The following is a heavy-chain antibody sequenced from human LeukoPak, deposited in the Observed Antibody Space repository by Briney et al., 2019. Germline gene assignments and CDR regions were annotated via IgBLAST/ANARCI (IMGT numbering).Heavy chain of an antibody. J-gene: IGHJ3*02. V-gene: IGHV1-69*13. CDR1: VCTFSSYA. D-gene: IGHD2-15*01. CDR3: ARSNSGGSPLVDAFDI. CDR2: IIPIFGTA. Sequence: SSGNVSYKPSVCTFSSYAISWVRQAPGQGLEWMGGIIPIFGTANYAQKFQGRVTSTPDESTSTASMEPSSLRSEDTAVYYCARSNSGGSPLVDAFDIWGQGTMVTVSS.